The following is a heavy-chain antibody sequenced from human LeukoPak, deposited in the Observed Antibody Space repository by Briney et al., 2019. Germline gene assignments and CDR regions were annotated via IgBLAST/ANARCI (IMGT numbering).Heavy chain of an antibody. D-gene: IGHD6-19*01. CDR3: VRGPGMAVEKRYFDY. CDR1: GFSFGGYA. Sequence: GRSLRLSCAASGFSFGGYAMHWVRQPPGKGLEGVSGISWNNGELHYADSVRGRFTISRDNAKNSLYLQMNSLRVEDMALYYCVRGPGMAVEKRYFDYWGQGTLVTVSS. J-gene: IGHJ4*02. CDR2: ISWNNGEL. V-gene: IGHV3-9*03.